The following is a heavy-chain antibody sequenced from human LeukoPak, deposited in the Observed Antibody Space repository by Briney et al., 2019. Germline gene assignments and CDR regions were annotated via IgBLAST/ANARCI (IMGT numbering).Heavy chain of an antibody. CDR2: ISYDGSNK. J-gene: IGHJ4*02. CDR3: ARDRFQQLGHFDY. D-gene: IGHD6-13*01. CDR1: GFTFSSYA. Sequence: SGGSLRLSCAASGFTFSSYAMHWVRQAPGKGLEWVAVISYDGSNKYYADSVKGRFTISRDNSKNTLYLQMNSLRAEDTAVYYCARDRFQQLGHFDYWGQGTLVTVSS. V-gene: IGHV3-30-3*01.